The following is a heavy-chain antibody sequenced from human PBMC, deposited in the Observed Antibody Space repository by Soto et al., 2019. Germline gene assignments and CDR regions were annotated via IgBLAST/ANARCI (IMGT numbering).Heavy chain of an antibody. CDR3: ARGGISHWAYFYYMDV. J-gene: IGHJ6*03. CDR2: INHLGSI. V-gene: IGHV4-34*01. Sequence: SETLSLTCVVSGGSLSDYFWSWIRQPPGMALEWIGEINHLGSINYNPSLKGRVAMSVDTSKNQFSLTLNSVTAADTATYYCARGGISHWAYFYYMDVWDRGTTVTVSS. CDR1: GGSLSDYF. D-gene: IGHD2-21*01.